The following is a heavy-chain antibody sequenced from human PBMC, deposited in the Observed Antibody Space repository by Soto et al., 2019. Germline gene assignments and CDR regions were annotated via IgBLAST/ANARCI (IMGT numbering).Heavy chain of an antibody. Sequence: SETLSLTCTVSGGSMKNYCWRWIRQPAWKGLEWIGRMYSTGNTNYNPSLKSRVTMSLDTSKNQFSLKLNSVTAADAAVYYCEGGSSYYNIDVWGQGSTVIVSS. CDR2: MYSTGNT. CDR1: GGSMKNYC. J-gene: IGHJ6*02. CDR3: EGGSSYYNIDV. D-gene: IGHD3-3*01. V-gene: IGHV4-4*07.